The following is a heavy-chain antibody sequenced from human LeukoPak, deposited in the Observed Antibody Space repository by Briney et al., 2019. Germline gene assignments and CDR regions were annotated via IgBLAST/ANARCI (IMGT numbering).Heavy chain of an antibody. V-gene: IGHV3-53*01. Sequence: GRSLRLSCAASAFTITRDYMSWVRQAPGKGLEWVSVIYSGSSTYYADSVKGRFTISRDNTNNTLYLQMHSLRAEDRAVYYCARDPGVWGKGTTVTVSS. CDR3: ARDPGV. J-gene: IGHJ6*04. CDR2: IYSGSST. CDR1: AFTITRDY.